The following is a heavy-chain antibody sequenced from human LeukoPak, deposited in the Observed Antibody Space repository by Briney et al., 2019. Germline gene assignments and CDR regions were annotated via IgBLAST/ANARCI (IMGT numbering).Heavy chain of an antibody. V-gene: IGHV3-23*01. J-gene: IGHJ4*02. Sequence: VGSLSLSRAPSVLTFSSYAMSCVPQAPGEGLERVSAICVSGGSAYSADSAKGRFTISRDNSKNTLYLQLNSLRAEDTAVDYCAKFAVVAAKYYFDYWGEGTLVTVSS. CDR2: ICVSGGSA. CDR1: VLTFSSYA. CDR3: AKFAVVAAKYYFDY. D-gene: IGHD2-15*01.